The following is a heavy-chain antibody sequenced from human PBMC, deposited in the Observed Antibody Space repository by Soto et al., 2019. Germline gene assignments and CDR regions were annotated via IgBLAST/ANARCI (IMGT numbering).Heavy chain of an antibody. V-gene: IGHV3-74*01. CDR1: GFTFSSYW. D-gene: IGHD6-13*01. CDR3: ARGSSSWFDP. J-gene: IGHJ5*02. CDR2: INSDLIST. Sequence: GGSLRLSCAASGFTFSSYWMHLVRQAPVNVLVLVSRINSDLISTSYSDSLKGRFTISIDNAKNTLYLQMNSIRAEYTAVYYCARGSSSWFDPWGQGT.